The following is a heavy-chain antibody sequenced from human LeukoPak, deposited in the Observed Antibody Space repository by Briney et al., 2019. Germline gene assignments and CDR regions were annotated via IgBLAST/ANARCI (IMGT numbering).Heavy chain of an antibody. D-gene: IGHD7-27*01. Sequence: SETLSLTCTISGGSVSDYYWSWIRQSPGKGLEWIGYIYHTGSTSYSTPPKSRVTISADTSQNQFSLKLSSVTAADTAVYYCASRKLGNDYWGQGTLVTVSS. CDR2: IYHTGST. CDR1: GGSVSDYY. V-gene: IGHV4-59*02. J-gene: IGHJ4*02. CDR3: ASRKLGNDY.